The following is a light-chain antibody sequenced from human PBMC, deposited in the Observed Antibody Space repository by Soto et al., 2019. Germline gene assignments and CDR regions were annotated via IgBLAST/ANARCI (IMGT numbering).Light chain of an antibody. V-gene: IGLV2-14*01. CDR2: EVS. J-gene: IGLJ1*01. CDR1: SSDVGGYNY. Sequence: QSVLTHPAVVSWSPGQSITISCTGTSSDVGGYNYVSWYQHPPGKAPKLMISEVSNRPSGVSNRFSGSKSGNTASLTISGLQAEEEADYYCSSYTSTSTSVFGTGTKVTVL. CDR3: SSYTSTSTSV.